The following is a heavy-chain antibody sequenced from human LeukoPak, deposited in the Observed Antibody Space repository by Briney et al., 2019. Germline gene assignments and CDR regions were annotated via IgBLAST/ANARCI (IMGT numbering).Heavy chain of an antibody. D-gene: IGHD4-11*01. Sequence: GGSLRLSCAASGFTFSSYEMNWVRQAPGKGLEWISYISSSGSTKYYADSVKGRFTMSRDNAKNSVYLQMNSLRAEDTAVYYCARERTTIVSGTTIGAYWGQGTQVTVYS. CDR3: ARERTTIVSGTTIGAY. CDR2: ISSSGSTK. J-gene: IGHJ4*02. CDR1: GFTFSSYE. V-gene: IGHV3-48*03.